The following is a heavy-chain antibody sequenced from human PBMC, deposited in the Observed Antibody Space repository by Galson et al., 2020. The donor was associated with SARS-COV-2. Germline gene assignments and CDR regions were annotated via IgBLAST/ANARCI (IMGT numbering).Heavy chain of an antibody. CDR1: GGTFSNYA. CDR3: ARGGYGSGSYSDSEHLYYYYGMDV. D-gene: IGHD3-10*01. CDR2: IIPIFGTA. V-gene: IGHV1-69*13. Sequence: SVKVSCKASGGTFSNYAISWVRQAPGQGLEWMGGIIPIFGTANYAQKFQGSVTITADESTNTAYMELSSLRSEDTAVYYCARGGYGSGSYSDSEHLYYYYGMDVWGQGTTVTVSS. J-gene: IGHJ6*02.